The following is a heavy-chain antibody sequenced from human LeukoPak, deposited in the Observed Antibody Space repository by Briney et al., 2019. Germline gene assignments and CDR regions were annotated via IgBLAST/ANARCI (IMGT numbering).Heavy chain of an antibody. J-gene: IGHJ4*02. D-gene: IGHD6-19*01. Sequence: SETLSLTCTVSGGSISSGGYYWSWIRQHPGKGLEWIGYIYYSGSTYYNPSLKSRVTISVDTSKNQFSLKLSSVTAADTAVYYCASRGHSSGWYFFDYWGQGTLVTVSS. CDR2: IYYSGST. CDR1: GGSISSGGYY. CDR3: ASRGHSSGWYFFDY. V-gene: IGHV4-30-4*08.